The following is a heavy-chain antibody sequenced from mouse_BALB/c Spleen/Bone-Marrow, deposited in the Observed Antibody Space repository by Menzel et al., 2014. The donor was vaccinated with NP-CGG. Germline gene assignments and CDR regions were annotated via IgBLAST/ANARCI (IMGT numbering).Heavy chain of an antibody. D-gene: IGHD2-4*01. CDR1: GYTFTDKW. CDR3: ARGGHDFSLDY. Sequence: VQLVESGAEFVMPGASVKMSCKASGYTFTDKWMHWVKQRPGQGLEWIGATDTSDSYINYSQKFKGKASLTVDASSSTAYMHLSSLTSDDSAVYYCARGGHDFSLDYWGQGTSVIVSS. J-gene: IGHJ4*01. V-gene: IGHV1-69*01. CDR2: TDTSDSYI.